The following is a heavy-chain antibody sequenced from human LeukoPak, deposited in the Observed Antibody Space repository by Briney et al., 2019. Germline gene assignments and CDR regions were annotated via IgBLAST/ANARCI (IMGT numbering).Heavy chain of an antibody. CDR2: IYHSGST. CDR3: AREPPEVDYGDAFDI. D-gene: IGHD4-17*01. V-gene: IGHV4-39*07. Sequence: SETLSLTCTVSGGSMSSSSYYWGWIRQPPGKGLEWIVSIYHSGSTYYNPSLKSRVTISVDTSKNQFSLKLSSVTAADTAVYYCAREPPEVDYGDAFDIWGQGTMVTVSS. J-gene: IGHJ3*02. CDR1: GGSMSSSSYY.